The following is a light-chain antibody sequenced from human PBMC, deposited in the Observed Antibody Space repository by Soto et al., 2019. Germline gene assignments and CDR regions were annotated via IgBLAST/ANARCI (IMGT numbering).Light chain of an antibody. CDR3: QKYNSYKWT. CDR2: DAS. CDR1: QSIRDS. Sequence: DIQMTPSPSTLSASVVDRVTITCLASQSIRDSLAWYQQKPGKAPDLLISDASSLERGVPSRFSGSGSGTEFALTISSMQPDDFATYYCQKYNSYKWTCGQGTKGAIK. J-gene: IGKJ1*01. V-gene: IGKV1-5*01.